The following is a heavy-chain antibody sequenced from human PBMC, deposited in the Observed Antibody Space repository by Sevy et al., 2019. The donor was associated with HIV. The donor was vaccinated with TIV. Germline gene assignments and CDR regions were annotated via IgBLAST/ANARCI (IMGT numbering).Heavy chain of an antibody. CDR2: MYHGASI. CDR1: GFSVSDND. J-gene: IGHJ4*02. V-gene: IGHV3-66*01. CDR3: ARFSGLLRDF. D-gene: IGHD2-21*02. Sequence: GGSLRLSCAASGFSVSDNDMNWVRQAPGKGLEWVSLMYHGASILYADSVRGRFITSRDKSKNTLYLQMNSLRGEDTAVYYCARFSGLLRDFWGQGTLVTVSS.